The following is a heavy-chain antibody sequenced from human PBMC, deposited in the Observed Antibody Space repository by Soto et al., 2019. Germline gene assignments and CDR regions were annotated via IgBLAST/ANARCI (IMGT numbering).Heavy chain of an antibody. CDR1: GFTFSRSY. V-gene: IGHV3-48*01. D-gene: IGHD6-13*01. CDR3: ARHPERIAQIGWFDP. J-gene: IGHJ5*02. Sequence: GGSLRLSCEASGFTFSRSYMNWVRQAPGKGLEWISYISSSTSTIYYADSVKGRFTISRDNAKNSLYLQMNSLRAEDTSVYYCARHPERIAQIGWFDPWGQGTLVTVSS. CDR2: ISSSTSTI.